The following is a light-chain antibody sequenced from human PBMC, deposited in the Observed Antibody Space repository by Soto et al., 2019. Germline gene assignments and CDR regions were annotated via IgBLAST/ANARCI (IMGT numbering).Light chain of an antibody. CDR1: QSISSY. CDR2: AAS. CDR3: QQSYSTLRT. Sequence: DIQMTQSPSSLSASLGDRVTITCRASQSISSYLNWYQQKPGKAPKLLIFAASSLQSGVPSRFSGSGSGTDFTLTISSLQPADFATYFCQQSYSTLRTFGQGTKVDIK. J-gene: IGKJ1*01. V-gene: IGKV1-39*01.